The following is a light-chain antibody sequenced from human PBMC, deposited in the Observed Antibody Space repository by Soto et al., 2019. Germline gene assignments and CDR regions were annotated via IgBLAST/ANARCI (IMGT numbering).Light chain of an antibody. CDR2: GAS. Sequence: EIVLMQSPGTLSLSPGERATLSCRASQTMTRAYVAWYQQKPGQAPRLLIYGASVRATGIPDRFSGSGSGTDFTLTISRLEPEDFAVYYCQQYGSSPYTFGQGTKVDI. V-gene: IGKV3-20*01. CDR3: QQYGSSPYT. J-gene: IGKJ2*01. CDR1: QTMTRAY.